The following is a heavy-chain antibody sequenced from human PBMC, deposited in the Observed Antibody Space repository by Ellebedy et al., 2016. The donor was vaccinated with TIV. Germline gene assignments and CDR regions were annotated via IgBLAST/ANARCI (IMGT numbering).Heavy chain of an antibody. J-gene: IGHJ5*02. V-gene: IGHV4-39*06. CDR3: ARVDGITMVRGAPPSWFDP. Sequence: MPSETLSLTCTVSGGSISSSSYYWGWIRQPPGKGPEWIGSIYYSGSTYYNPSLKSRVTISVDTSKNQFPLKLSSVTAADTAVYYGARVDGITMVRGAPPSWFDPWGQGTLVTVSS. CDR2: IYYSGST. CDR1: GGSISSSSYY. D-gene: IGHD3-10*01.